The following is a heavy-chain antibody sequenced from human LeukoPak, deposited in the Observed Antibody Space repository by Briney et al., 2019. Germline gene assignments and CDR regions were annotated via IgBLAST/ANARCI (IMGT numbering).Heavy chain of an antibody. Sequence: GGSLRLSCAASGFTFSSYGMPWVRQAPGKGLEWVAVIWYDGSNKYYADSVKGRFTISRDNSKNTLYLQMNSLRVEDTAVYYCARYSGSLDAFDIWGQGTMVTVSS. CDR2: IWYDGSNK. CDR1: GFTFSSYG. V-gene: IGHV3-33*08. CDR3: ARYSGSLDAFDI. J-gene: IGHJ3*02. D-gene: IGHD1-26*01.